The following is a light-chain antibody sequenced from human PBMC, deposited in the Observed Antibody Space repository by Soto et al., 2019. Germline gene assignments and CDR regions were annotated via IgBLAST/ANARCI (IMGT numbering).Light chain of an antibody. CDR3: QQYNSYWYT. V-gene: IGKV1-5*03. J-gene: IGKJ2*01. CDR2: KAS. CDR1: QSISSW. Sequence: DIQMTQSPSTLSASVGDRVTITCRASQSISSWLAWYQQKPGKAPKLLIYKASSLESGVPSRFSGSGSGTEFTITISSLQHDDFATYYCQQYNSYWYTFGQGTKLEIK.